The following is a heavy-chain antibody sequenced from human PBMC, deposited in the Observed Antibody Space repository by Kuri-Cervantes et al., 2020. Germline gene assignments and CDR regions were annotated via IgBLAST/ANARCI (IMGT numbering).Heavy chain of an antibody. CDR1: GFSLSNARMG. V-gene: IGHV2-5*02. D-gene: IGHD6-19*01. CDR2: IYWDDDK. CDR3: AHTPYSSGWYGEGAFDI. J-gene: IGHJ3*02. Sequence: SGTTLVKPTETLTLTCTVSGFSLSNARMGVSWIRQPPGKALEWLALIYWDDDKRYSPSLKSRLTITKDTSKNQVALTMTNMDPVDTATYYCAHTPYSSGWYGEGAFDIWGQGTMVTVSS.